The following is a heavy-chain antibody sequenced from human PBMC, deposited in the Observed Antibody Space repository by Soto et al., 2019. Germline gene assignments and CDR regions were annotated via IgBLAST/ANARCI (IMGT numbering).Heavy chain of an antibody. CDR3: ARGRGSSWYDAFDI. CDR2: INSDGSST. D-gene: IGHD6-13*01. CDR1: GFTFSSYW. Sequence: PGGSLILSCAASGFTFSSYWMHWVRQAPGKGLVWVSRINSDGSSTSYADSVKGRFTISRDNAKNTLYLQMNSLRAEDTAVYYCARGRGSSWYDAFDIWGQGTMVTVSS. J-gene: IGHJ3*02. V-gene: IGHV3-74*01.